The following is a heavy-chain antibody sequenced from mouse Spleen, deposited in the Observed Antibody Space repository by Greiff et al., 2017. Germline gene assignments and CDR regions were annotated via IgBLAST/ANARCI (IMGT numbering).Heavy chain of an antibody. CDR3: ARDGNYRYWYFDV. D-gene: IGHD2-1*01. J-gene: IGHJ1*01. CDR1: GYTFTSYG. V-gene: IGHV1-81*01. Sequence: VQLQQSGAELARPGASVKLSCKASGYTFTSYGISWVKQRTGQGLEWIGEIYPRSGNTYYNEKFKGKATLTADKSSSTAYMELRSLTSEDSAVYFCARDGNYRYWYFDVWGAGTTVTVSS. CDR2: IYPRSGNT.